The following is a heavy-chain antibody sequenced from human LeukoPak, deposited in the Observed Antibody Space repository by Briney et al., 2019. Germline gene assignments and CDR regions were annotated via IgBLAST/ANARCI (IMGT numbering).Heavy chain of an antibody. V-gene: IGHV3-30*02. CDR1: GFTFSSYG. Sequence: GRSLRLSCAASGFTFSSYGMHWVRQAPGKGLEWVAFIRYDGSNKYYADSVKGRFTISRDNTLYLQMNSLRAEDTAVYYCAKDHCSSTSCFYFDYWGQGTLVTVSS. J-gene: IGHJ4*02. CDR2: IRYDGSNK. CDR3: AKDHCSSTSCFYFDY. D-gene: IGHD2-2*01.